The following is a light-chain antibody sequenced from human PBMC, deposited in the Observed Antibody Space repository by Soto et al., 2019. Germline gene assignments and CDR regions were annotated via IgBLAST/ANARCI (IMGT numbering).Light chain of an antibody. J-gene: IGLJ3*02. CDR1: DSDLGDYNY. Sequence: QSALTQPRSVSGSPGQSVTISCTGTDSDLGDYNYVSWYQQHPDKAPKLMIYDVTKRPSGVPDRFSGSKSGNTASLTISGLQAEDEAQYYCCSNAGSYTWVFGGGTTLTVL. CDR3: CSNAGSYTWV. CDR2: DVT. V-gene: IGLV2-11*01.